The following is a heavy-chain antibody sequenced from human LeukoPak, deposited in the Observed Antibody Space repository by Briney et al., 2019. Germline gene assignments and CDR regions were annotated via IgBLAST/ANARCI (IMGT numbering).Heavy chain of an antibody. CDR1: GFTFSTYS. Sequence: GGSLRLSCAASGFTFSTYSMNWVRQAPGKGLEWVSYISRSGDTIYFADSVKGRFTISRDNAKNSLYLQKSSLRAEDTAVYYCARDYASDYWGQGTLVTVSS. D-gene: IGHD3-10*01. V-gene: IGHV3-48*04. CDR2: ISRSGDTI. CDR3: ARDYASDY. J-gene: IGHJ4*02.